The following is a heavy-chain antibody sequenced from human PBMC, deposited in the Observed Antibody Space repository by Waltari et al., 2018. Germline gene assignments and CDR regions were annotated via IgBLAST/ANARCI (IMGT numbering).Heavy chain of an antibody. Sequence: QIQLVQSGGEVKKPGASVNVSCKHSGYMFRNCGIFWVRQDPGQGLEYMGWISAYNGNTNDAQNFQGRLTLTTDTSASTAYMELSSLTSDDTAVYFCARDRRDDNNSVRWLDPWGQGTLVTVSS. V-gene: IGHV1-18*01. J-gene: IGHJ5*02. CDR1: GYMFRNCG. CDR3: ARDRRDDNNSVRWLDP. CDR2: ISAYNGNT. D-gene: IGHD1-1*01.